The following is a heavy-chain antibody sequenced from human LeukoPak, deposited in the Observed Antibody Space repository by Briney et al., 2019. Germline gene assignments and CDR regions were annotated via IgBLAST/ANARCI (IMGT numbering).Heavy chain of an antibody. Sequence: GGSLRLSCAASGFTFSSYGMSWVRQAPGKGLEWVAAISGSGDSTYYADSVKGRYTISRDNSKNTLYLQMNSLRAEDTAVYYCAKRRGLYDILTGYLSALDSWGQGTLVTVSS. CDR3: AKRRGLYDILTGYLSALDS. CDR2: ISGSGDST. J-gene: IGHJ4*02. D-gene: IGHD3-9*01. CDR1: GFTFSSYG. V-gene: IGHV3-23*01.